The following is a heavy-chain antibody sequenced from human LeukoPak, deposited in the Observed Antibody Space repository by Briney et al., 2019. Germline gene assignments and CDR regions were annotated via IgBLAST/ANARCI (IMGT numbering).Heavy chain of an antibody. Sequence: SVKVSCKASGYTFTSYGISWVRQAPGQGLEWMGGIIPIFGTANYAQKFQGRVTITADESTSTAYMELSSLRSEDTAVYYCARDRLPAATTNYYYYYMDVWGEGTTVTVSS. CDR1: GYTFTSYG. J-gene: IGHJ6*03. CDR3: ARDRLPAATTNYYYYYMDV. V-gene: IGHV1-69*13. CDR2: IIPIFGTA. D-gene: IGHD2-2*01.